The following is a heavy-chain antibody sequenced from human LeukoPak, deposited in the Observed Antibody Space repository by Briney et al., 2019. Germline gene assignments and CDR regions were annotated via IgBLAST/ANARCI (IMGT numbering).Heavy chain of an antibody. CDR1: GFTFSSYA. J-gene: IGHJ5*02. Sequence: GGSLRLSCAASGFTFSSYAMSWVRQAPGKGLGWVSAISGSGGSTYYADSVKGRFTISRDNSKNTLYLQMNSLRAEDTAVYYCAKGNYYGSGSPSWGQGTLVTVSS. CDR2: ISGSGGST. CDR3: AKGNYYGSGSPS. D-gene: IGHD3-10*01. V-gene: IGHV3-23*01.